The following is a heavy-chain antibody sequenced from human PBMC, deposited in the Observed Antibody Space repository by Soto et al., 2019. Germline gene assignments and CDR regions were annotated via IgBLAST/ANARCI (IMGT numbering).Heavy chain of an antibody. CDR2: IKSKTDGGTT. D-gene: IGHD3-9*01. V-gene: IGHV3-15*01. J-gene: IGHJ6*03. CDR3: TTGGPGVRYFYWLSARKRVYFRDV. Sequence: SGGSLRLSCAASGFTFSNAWMSWVRQAPGKGLEWVGRIKSKTDGGTTDYAAPVKGRFTISRDDSKNTLYLQMNSLKTEDTAVYYCTTGGPGVRYFYWLSARKRVYFRDVWGKGTKVTVSS. CDR1: GFTFSNAW.